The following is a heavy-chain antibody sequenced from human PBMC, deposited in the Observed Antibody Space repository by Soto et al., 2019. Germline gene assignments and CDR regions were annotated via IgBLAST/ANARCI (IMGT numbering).Heavy chain of an antibody. Sequence: EVHLLESGGGLVHPGESLRLSCGASGFTFSTCVMTWVRQDPGKGLEWVLCITDRGTVTYYADSVKGRFTISRDNSKNTMSLQMNNLRAEDTGVYYCAKGLINGRWYAEDWGQGTLVTVSS. V-gene: IGHV3-23*01. CDR2: ITDRGTVT. J-gene: IGHJ4*02. D-gene: IGHD6-13*01. CDR3: AKGLINGRWYAED. CDR1: GFTFSTCV.